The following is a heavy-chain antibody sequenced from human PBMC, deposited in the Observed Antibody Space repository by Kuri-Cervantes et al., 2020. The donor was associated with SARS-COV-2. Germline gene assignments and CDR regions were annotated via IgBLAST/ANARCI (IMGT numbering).Heavy chain of an antibody. CDR2: IYPSGAT. J-gene: IGHJ4*02. CDR1: GYSISSGYY. CDR3: ARHSPTLFTATHLDY. D-gene: IGHD2/OR15-2a*01. V-gene: IGHV4-38-2*02. Sequence: SETLSLTCTVSGYSISSGYYWGWIRQPAGKGLEWIGHIYPSGATSYNPSLKSRVTMSVDASKNQFSLRLRSLTAADTAVYYCARHSPTLFTATHLDYWGQGTLVTVSS.